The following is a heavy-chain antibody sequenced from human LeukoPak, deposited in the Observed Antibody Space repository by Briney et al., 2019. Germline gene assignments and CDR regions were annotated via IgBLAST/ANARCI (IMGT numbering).Heavy chain of an antibody. CDR2: ISGSGGST. D-gene: IGHD6-13*01. J-gene: IGHJ4*02. V-gene: IGHV3-23*01. CDR1: GFTFSSYA. Sequence: GGSLRLSCAASGFTFSSYAMSWVRQAPGKGLEWGSAISGSGGSTYYADSVKGRFTISRDNSKNTLYLQMNSLRAEDTAVYYCAKDRRRYSSSWYGAYYFDYWGQGTLVTVSS. CDR3: AKDRRRYSSSWYGAYYFDY.